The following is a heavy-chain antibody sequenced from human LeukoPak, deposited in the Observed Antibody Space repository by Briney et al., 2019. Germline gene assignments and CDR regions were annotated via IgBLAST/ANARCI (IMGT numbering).Heavy chain of an antibody. D-gene: IGHD3-22*01. J-gene: IGHJ4*02. V-gene: IGHV4-34*01. CDR3: ARGGIARRWLPSDY. Sequence: SETLSLTCAVYGGSFSGYYWSWIRQPPGKGLEWIGEINHSGSTNYNPSLKSRVTISVDTSKNQFSLKLSSVTAADTAVYYCARGGIARRWLPSDYWGQGTLVTVSS. CDR1: GGSFSGYY. CDR2: INHSGST.